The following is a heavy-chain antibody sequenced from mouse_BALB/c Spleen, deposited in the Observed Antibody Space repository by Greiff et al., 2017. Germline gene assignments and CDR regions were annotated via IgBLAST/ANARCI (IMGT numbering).Heavy chain of an antibody. CDR1: GFTFSSYG. CDR3: ARIHYYGYGAY. J-gene: IGHJ3*01. V-gene: IGHV5-6*01. D-gene: IGHD1-2*01. CDR2: ISSGGSYT. Sequence: EVKLMESGGDLVKPGGSLKLSCAASGFTFSSYGMSWVRQTPDKRLEWVATISSGGSYTYYPDSVKGRFTISRDNAKNTLYLQMSSLKSEDTAMYYCARIHYYGYGAYWGQGTLVTVSA.